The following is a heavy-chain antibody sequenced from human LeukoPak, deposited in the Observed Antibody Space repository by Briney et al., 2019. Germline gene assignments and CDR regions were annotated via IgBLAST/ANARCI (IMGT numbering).Heavy chain of an antibody. Sequence: GESLKISCKGSGYSFTSYWIGWVRQMPGKGLEWMGIIYPGDSDTRYSPSFQGQVTISADKSISTAYLQWSSLKASDTAMYYCARHPAWVTASGRYYYYYYMDVWGKGTTVTISS. D-gene: IGHD2-21*02. V-gene: IGHV5-51*01. CDR1: GYSFTSYW. CDR2: IYPGDSDT. CDR3: ARHPAWVTASGRYYYYYYMDV. J-gene: IGHJ6*03.